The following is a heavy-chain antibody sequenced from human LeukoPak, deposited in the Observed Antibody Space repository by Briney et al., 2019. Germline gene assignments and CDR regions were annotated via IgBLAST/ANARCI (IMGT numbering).Heavy chain of an antibody. CDR1: GFTFSSYW. Sequence: GGSLRLSCAASGFTFSSYWMSWVRQAPGKGLEWVANIKQDGSEKYYADSVKGRFTISRDNAKNSLYLQMNSLRAEDTAVYYCARDLDSSGWYGYYYYYYGMDVWGQGTTVTVSS. V-gene: IGHV3-7*01. CDR2: IKQDGSEK. CDR3: ARDLDSSGWYGYYYYYYGMDV. D-gene: IGHD6-19*01. J-gene: IGHJ6*02.